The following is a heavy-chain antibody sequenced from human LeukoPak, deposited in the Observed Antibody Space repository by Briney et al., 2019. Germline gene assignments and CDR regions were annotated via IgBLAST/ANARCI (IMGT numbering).Heavy chain of an antibody. J-gene: IGHJ4*02. V-gene: IGHV3-23*01. D-gene: IGHD2-21*02. CDR1: GFTFSAYS. CDR2: LTGSGDNT. CDR3: AKEPRHCGGDCFSLLDY. Sequence: GGSLRLSCAASGFTFSAYSMSWVRQAPGKGLEWVSLLTGSGDNTFYADSVKGRFTISRDNSKKTLYLQVNSLRAEDTAVYYCAKEPRHCGGDCFSLLDYWGQGTLVTVSS.